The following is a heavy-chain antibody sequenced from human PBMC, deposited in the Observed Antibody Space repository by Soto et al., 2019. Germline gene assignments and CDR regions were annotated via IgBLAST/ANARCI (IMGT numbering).Heavy chain of an antibody. CDR2: INPSGGST. V-gene: IGHV1-46*01. Sequence: ASVKVSCKASGYTFTSYYMHWVRQAPGQGLEWMGIINPSGGSTSYAQKFQGRVTMTRDTSTSTVYMELSSLRSEDTAVYYCARDPQRSSSSGATKNAFDIWGQGTMVTVSS. D-gene: IGHD6-6*01. CDR1: GYTFTSYY. J-gene: IGHJ3*02. CDR3: ARDPQRSSSSGATKNAFDI.